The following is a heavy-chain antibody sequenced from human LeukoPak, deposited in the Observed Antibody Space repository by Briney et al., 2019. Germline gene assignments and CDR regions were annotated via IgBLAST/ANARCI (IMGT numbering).Heavy chain of an antibody. CDR2: IYPGDSDT. Sequence: GESLKISCKGSGYSFSSYWIGWVRQMPGKGLEWMGIIYPGDSDTRYSPSFQGQVTISADKSISTAYLQWSSLKASDTAMYYCATPDPVPDSSGYYSAYWGQGTLVTVSS. V-gene: IGHV5-51*01. D-gene: IGHD3-22*01. CDR1: GYSFSSYW. CDR3: ATPDPVPDSSGYYSAY. J-gene: IGHJ4*02.